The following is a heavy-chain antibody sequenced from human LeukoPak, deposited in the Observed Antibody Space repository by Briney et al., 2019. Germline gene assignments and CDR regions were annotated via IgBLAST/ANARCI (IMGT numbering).Heavy chain of an antibody. D-gene: IGHD2-15*01. CDR2: INSDGSST. CDR1: GFTFSSYW. V-gene: IGHV3-74*01. Sequence: PGGPLRLSCAASGFTFSSYWMHWVRQVPGKGLVWVSRINSDGSSTTYADSVKGRFTISRDNAKNTLYLQMNSLRDEDTAVYYCVRRYCSGGSCYGAFDYWGQGTLVTVSS. CDR3: VRRYCSGGSCYGAFDY. J-gene: IGHJ4*02.